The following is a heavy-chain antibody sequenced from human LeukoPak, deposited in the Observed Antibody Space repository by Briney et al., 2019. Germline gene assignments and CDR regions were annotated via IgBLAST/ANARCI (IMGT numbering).Heavy chain of an antibody. D-gene: IGHD4-17*01. CDR2: ISSSSGYI. J-gene: IGHJ6*03. CDR1: GFTVSSYS. Sequence: GGSLRLSCAASGFTVSSYSMNWVRQAPGKGLEWVSSISSSSGYIYYADSVKGRFTISRDNAKNSLYLPMNRLRAEDTAVYYCARAGGLDYGDYYYYMDVWGKGTTVTVSS. V-gene: IGHV3-21*01. CDR3: ARAGGLDYGDYYYYMDV.